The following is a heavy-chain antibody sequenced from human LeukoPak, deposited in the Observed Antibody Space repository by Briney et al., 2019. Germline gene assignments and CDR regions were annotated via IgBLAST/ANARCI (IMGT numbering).Heavy chain of an antibody. D-gene: IGHD1-26*01. J-gene: IGHJ4*02. CDR3: AKDYGYYGPYFDY. V-gene: IGHV3-30*02. Sequence: PGGSLRLSCAASGFTFSSYGMQWVRQAPGKGLEWGAFIRYDGSKKYYADSVKGRFTISRDNSKNTLYLQMNSLRAEDTAVYYCAKDYGYYGPYFDYWGQGTLVTVSS. CDR2: IRYDGSKK. CDR1: GFTFSSYG.